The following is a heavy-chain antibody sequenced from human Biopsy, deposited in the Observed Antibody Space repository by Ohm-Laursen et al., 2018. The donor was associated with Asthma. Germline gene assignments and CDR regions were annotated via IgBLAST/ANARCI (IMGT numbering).Heavy chain of an antibody. V-gene: IGHV3-11*04. Sequence: GTLSLTCAASGFSFSDYYMTWMRQAPGKGLEWVSSISSSGSTTYPAESVKGRFTISRDNAKNSLYLQMNSLRAEDTAVYYCARTFHFWSPYHAEHYQLWGQGTLVTVSS. J-gene: IGHJ1*01. CDR3: ARTFHFWSPYHAEHYQL. CDR2: ISSSGSTT. CDR1: GFSFSDYY. D-gene: IGHD3-3*02.